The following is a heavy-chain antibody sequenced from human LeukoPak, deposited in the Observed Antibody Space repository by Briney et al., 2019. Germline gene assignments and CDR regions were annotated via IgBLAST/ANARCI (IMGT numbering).Heavy chain of an antibody. CDR1: GFTFSSYS. CDR2: ISSSSSTI. J-gene: IGHJ4*02. CDR3: VRAGSYGALNQGY. V-gene: IGHV3-48*01. Sequence: GGSLRLTCAASGFTFSSYSMNWVRQAPGKGLEWISYISSSSSTIYYADSVKGRLTISRDNANNSLYLQMNSLRAEDTAVYYCVRAGSYGALNQGYWGQGTLVTVSS. D-gene: IGHD3-10*01.